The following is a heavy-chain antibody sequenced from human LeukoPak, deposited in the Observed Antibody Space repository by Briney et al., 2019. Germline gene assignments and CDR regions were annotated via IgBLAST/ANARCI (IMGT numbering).Heavy chain of an antibody. V-gene: IGHV4-4*07. Sequence: PSETLSLTCTVSGGSISSYYWSWIRQPAGKGLEWIGRIYTSGSTNYNPSLKSRVTMSVDTSKNQFSLELSSVTAADTAVYYCARERRIGKTYYYDSSGSSYFDYWGQGTLVTVSS. CDR1: GGSISSYY. CDR3: ARERRIGKTYYYDSSGSSYFDY. D-gene: IGHD3-22*01. J-gene: IGHJ4*02. CDR2: IYTSGST.